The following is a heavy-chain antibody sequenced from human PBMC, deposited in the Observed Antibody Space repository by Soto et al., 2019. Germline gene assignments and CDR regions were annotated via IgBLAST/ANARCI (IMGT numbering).Heavy chain of an antibody. V-gene: IGHV3-30-3*01. Sequence: QVQLVESGGGVVQPRRSLRLSCAASGFTFSSYAMHWVRQAPGKGLEWVAVISYDGSNKYYADSVKGRFTISRDNSKNTLYLQMNSLRAEDTAVYYCARNYGDGLHFDYWGQGTLVTVSS. CDR1: GFTFSSYA. J-gene: IGHJ4*02. CDR2: ISYDGSNK. D-gene: IGHD4-17*01. CDR3: ARNYGDGLHFDY.